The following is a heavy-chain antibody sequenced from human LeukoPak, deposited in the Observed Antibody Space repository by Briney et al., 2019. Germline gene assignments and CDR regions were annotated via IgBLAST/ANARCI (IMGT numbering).Heavy chain of an antibody. CDR2: IYHSGGT. J-gene: IGHJ5*02. D-gene: IGHD2-2*01. V-gene: IGHV4-30-2*01. CDR3: ARSGYCSSTSCYNWFDP. CDR1: GGSISSGGYS. Sequence: SETLSLTCAVSGGSISSGGYSWSWIRQPPGKGLEWIGYIYHSGGTYYNPSLKSRVTISVDRSKNQFSLKLSSVTAADTAVYYCARSGYCSSTSCYNWFDPWGQGTLVTVPS.